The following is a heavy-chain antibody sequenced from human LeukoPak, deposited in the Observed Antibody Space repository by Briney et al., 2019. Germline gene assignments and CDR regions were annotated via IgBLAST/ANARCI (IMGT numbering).Heavy chain of an antibody. CDR1: GYTFTGYY. D-gene: IGHD1-26*01. V-gene: IGHV1-8*02. CDR2: MNPNSGNT. CDR3: ARAVVGATTVFDY. J-gene: IGHJ4*02. Sequence: ASVKVSCKASGYTFTGYYMHWVRQAPGQGLEWMGWMNPNSGNTGYAQKFQGRVTMTRNTSISTAYMELSSLRSEDTAVYYCARAVVGATTVFDYWGQGTLVTVSS.